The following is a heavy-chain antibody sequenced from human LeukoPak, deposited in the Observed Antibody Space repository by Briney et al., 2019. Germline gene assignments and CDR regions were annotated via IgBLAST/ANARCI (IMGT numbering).Heavy chain of an antibody. CDR1: GFTFSSYG. V-gene: IGHV3-30*02. J-gene: IGHJ4*02. Sequence: PGGSLRLSCAASGFTFSSYGMHWVRQAPGKGLEWVAFIRYDGSNKYYADSVKGRFTISRDNSKNTLYLQMNSLRAEDTAVYYCAKGIQLWLYYFDYWGQGTLVTVSS. CDR3: AKGIQLWLYYFDY. D-gene: IGHD5-18*01. CDR2: IRYDGSNK.